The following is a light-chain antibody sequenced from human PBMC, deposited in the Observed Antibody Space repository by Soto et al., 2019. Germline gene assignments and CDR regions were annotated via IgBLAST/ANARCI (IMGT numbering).Light chain of an antibody. CDR2: EVS. Sequence: QSALTQPASVSGSLGQSITISCTGTSDDVGGYDFVSWYQHHPGKAPKLMIYEVSYRPSGVSNRFSGSKSGNRASLTIAGLQADDEGDYYCSSYTATRTLVFGGGTKVTVL. CDR1: SDDVGGYDF. J-gene: IGLJ3*02. V-gene: IGLV2-14*01. CDR3: SSYTATRTLV.